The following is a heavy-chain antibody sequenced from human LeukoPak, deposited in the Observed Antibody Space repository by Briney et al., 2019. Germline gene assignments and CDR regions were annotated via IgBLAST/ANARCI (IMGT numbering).Heavy chain of an antibody. J-gene: IGHJ4*02. CDR3: ASQLGGLVAGNY. D-gene: IGHD6-19*01. CDR2: ITHSGST. V-gene: IGHV4-34*01. Sequence: PSETLSLTCAVYGGSFSNYYWSWIRQPPGKGLEWIGEITHSGSTNYNPSLKSRVTISIDTSQNQFSLKLNSVTAADTAVYYCASQLGGLVAGNYWGQGTLVTVSS. CDR1: GGSFSNYY.